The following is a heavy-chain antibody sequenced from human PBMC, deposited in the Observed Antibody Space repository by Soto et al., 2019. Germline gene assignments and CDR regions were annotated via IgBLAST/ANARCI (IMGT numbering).Heavy chain of an antibody. V-gene: IGHV4-30-4*01. CDR1: GGSISSGDYY. CDR2: IYYSGST. CDR3: ARGDAYYDILTGYLDP. Sequence: QVQLQESGPGLVKPSQTLSLTCTVSGGSISSGDYYWSWIRQPPGKGLEWIGYIYYSGSTYYNPSLKIRVTISVDTSKNQFSLKLSSVTAADTAVYYCARGDAYYDILTGYLDPWGQGTLVTVSS. J-gene: IGHJ5*02. D-gene: IGHD3-9*01.